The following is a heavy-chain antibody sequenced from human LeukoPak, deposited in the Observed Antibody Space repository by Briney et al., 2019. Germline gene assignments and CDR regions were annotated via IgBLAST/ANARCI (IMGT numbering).Heavy chain of an antibody. D-gene: IGHD3-10*01. Sequence: GSLRLSCAASGFTFSTYTMNWDRQAPGKGLEWVSSITISSRYIYYADSVKGRFTISRDNAKNSLFLHMNSLRAEDTAVYYCAREDASGSYYRSLDYWGQGTLVTVSS. CDR1: GFTFSTYT. V-gene: IGHV3-21*01. J-gene: IGHJ4*02. CDR3: AREDASGSYYRSLDY. CDR2: ITISSRYI.